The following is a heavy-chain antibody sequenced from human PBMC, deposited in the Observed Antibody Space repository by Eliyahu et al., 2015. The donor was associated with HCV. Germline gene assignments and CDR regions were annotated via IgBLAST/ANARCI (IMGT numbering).Heavy chain of an antibody. V-gene: IGHV4-59*01. CDR2: NHYSGST. D-gene: IGHD6-19*01. CDR1: GGSISXXY. J-gene: IGHJ5*02. CDR3: ASGGGGIAVSGTGGWFDP. Sequence: QVQLQESGPGLVKPSETLSLXCTVSGGSISXXYWSWIRQPPGKGLXWIAFNHYSGSTNSNPSLKSRVTISVDTSKNQFSLKLSSVTAADTAVYYCASGGGGIAVSGTGGWFDPWGQGTLVTVSS.